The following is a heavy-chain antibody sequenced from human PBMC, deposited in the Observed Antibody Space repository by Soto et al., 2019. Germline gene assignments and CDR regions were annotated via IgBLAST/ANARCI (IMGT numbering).Heavy chain of an antibody. CDR3: AKAQSLRGYSYGWLDY. D-gene: IGHD5-18*01. Sequence: SLRLSCAASGFTFSSYGMHWVRQAPGKGLEWVAVISYDGSNKYYADSVKGRFTISRDNSKNTLYLQMNSLRAEDTAVYYCAKAQSLRGYSYGWLDYWGQGTLVTVS. J-gene: IGHJ4*02. CDR1: GFTFSSYG. CDR2: ISYDGSNK. V-gene: IGHV3-30*18.